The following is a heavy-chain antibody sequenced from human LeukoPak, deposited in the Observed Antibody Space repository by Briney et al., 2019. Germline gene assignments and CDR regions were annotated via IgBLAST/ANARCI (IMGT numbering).Heavy chain of an antibody. Sequence: GGSLRLSCAASGFTFSSYAMHWVRQAPGKGLEWVAVISYDGSNKYYADSVKGRFTISRDNSKNTLYLQMNSLRAEDTAVYYCARPMVRGVIHSYYFDYWGQGTLVTVSS. CDR2: ISYDGSNK. V-gene: IGHV3-30-3*01. CDR3: ARPMVRGVIHSYYFDY. D-gene: IGHD3-10*01. J-gene: IGHJ4*02. CDR1: GFTFSSYA.